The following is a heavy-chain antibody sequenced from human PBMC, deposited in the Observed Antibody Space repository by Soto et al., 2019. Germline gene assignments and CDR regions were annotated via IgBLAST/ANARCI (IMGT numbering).Heavy chain of an antibody. D-gene: IGHD4-17*01. CDR2: VYYSGST. Sequence: LSLTCTVSGGSIRSSYWSWIRQPPGKGLEWIGYVYYSGSTNYNPSLKSRVTISIDTSKNQFSLKLRSVTAADTAVYYCARHPEYVDYVGCFDPWGQGTLVTVSS. J-gene: IGHJ5*02. CDR1: GGSIRSSY. CDR3: ARHPEYVDYVGCFDP. V-gene: IGHV4-59*01.